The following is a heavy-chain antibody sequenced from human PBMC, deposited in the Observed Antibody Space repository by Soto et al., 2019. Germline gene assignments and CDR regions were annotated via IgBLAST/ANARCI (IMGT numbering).Heavy chain of an antibody. CDR2: IHYRGST. V-gene: IGHV4-30-4*01. D-gene: IGHD1-20*01. CDR1: GDSFNSGLYY. Sequence: QVRLQESGPGLVKPSQTLSLTCTVSGDSFNSGLYYWGWIRQSPGKGLEWIGYIHYRGSTFYNPSLKAPFSISLDTSNHQFSLHLRSMAAADTAAYFCTRDQDFGISEAVDYWGQGTLVTVSS. CDR3: TRDQDFGISEAVDY. J-gene: IGHJ4*02.